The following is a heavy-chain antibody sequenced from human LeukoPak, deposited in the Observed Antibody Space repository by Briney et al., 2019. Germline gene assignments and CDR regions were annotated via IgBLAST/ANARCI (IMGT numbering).Heavy chain of an antibody. CDR3: ARDRVRWSLKS. J-gene: IGHJ5*02. Sequence: SETLSLTCTVSGGSISSYYWSWIRQPPGKGLEWIGYIYHSGSTNYNPSLKSRVTISVDTSKNQFSLKLSSVTAADTAVYYCARDRVRWSLKSWGQGTLVTVSS. V-gene: IGHV4-59*01. D-gene: IGHD3-10*01. CDR1: GGSISSYY. CDR2: IYHSGST.